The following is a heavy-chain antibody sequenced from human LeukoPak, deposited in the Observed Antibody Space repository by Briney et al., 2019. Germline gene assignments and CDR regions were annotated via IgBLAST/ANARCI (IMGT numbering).Heavy chain of an antibody. Sequence: PGGSLRLSCAASGSTFSSYEMNWVRQAPGKGLEWVSYISSSGSTIYYADSVKGRFTISRDNAKNSLYLQMNSLRAEDTAVYYCARVKYSRVVGAFDYWGQGTLVTVSS. CDR1: GSTFSSYE. CDR3: ARVKYSRVVGAFDY. V-gene: IGHV3-48*03. CDR2: ISSSGSTI. J-gene: IGHJ4*02. D-gene: IGHD6-6*01.